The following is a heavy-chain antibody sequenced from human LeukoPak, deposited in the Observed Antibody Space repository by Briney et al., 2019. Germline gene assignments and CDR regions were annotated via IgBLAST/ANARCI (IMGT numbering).Heavy chain of an antibody. CDR3: ARDPGDYVWGSYRYKRPYYFDY. CDR1: GFTFSDYY. CDR2: ISSSGSTI. Sequence: GGSLRLSCAASGFTFSDYYMSWIRQAPGKGLEWVSYISSSGSTIYYADSVKGRFTISRDNAKNSLYLQMNSLRAEDPAVYYCARDPGDYVWGSYRYKRPYYFDYWGQGTLVTVSS. J-gene: IGHJ4*02. D-gene: IGHD3-16*02. V-gene: IGHV3-11*01.